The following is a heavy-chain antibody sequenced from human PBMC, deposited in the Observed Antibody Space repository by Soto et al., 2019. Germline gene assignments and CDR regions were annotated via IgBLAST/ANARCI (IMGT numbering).Heavy chain of an antibody. CDR1: GFTFSSYA. Sequence: GGSLRLSCAASGFTFSSYAIHWVRQAPGKGLEWVEVIWSDGSNKYYADSVKGRFTISRDNSKNTLYLQMNSLRAEDTAVYYCAKSPAQYCSGGSCYLDYWGQGTLVTVSS. D-gene: IGHD2-15*01. CDR3: AKSPAQYCSGGSCYLDY. J-gene: IGHJ4*02. CDR2: IWSDGSNK. V-gene: IGHV3-33*06.